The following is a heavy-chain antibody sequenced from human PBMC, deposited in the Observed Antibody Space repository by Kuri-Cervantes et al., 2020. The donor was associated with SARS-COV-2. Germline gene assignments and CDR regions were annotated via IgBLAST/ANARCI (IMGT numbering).Heavy chain of an antibody. CDR1: GYTFITFD. J-gene: IGHJ4*02. V-gene: IGHV1-8*03. CDR3: ARGITAGVDY. Sequence: ASVKVSCKASGYTFITFDNNWLRQATGQGLEWMGWISTKNGNTDFAQNFQGRIVFTMDTSNKTFYMELSSLTSEDTAVYYCARGITAGVDYWGQGTLVTVSS. D-gene: IGHD6-13*01. CDR2: ISTKNGNT.